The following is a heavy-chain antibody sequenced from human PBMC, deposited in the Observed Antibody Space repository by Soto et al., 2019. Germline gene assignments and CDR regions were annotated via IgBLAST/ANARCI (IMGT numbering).Heavy chain of an antibody. J-gene: IGHJ2*01. V-gene: IGHV4-34*01. CDR3: ARGRPRQRYDFWSGYRNWYFDL. CDR1: GGSFSGYY. D-gene: IGHD3-3*01. Sequence: QVQLQQWGAELLKPSETLSLTCAVYGGSFSGYYWSWIRQPPGKGLEWIGEINHSGSTNYNPSLKSRVTISVDTSKNQFSLKLSSVTAADTAVYYCARGRPRQRYDFWSGYRNWYFDLWGRGTLVTVSS. CDR2: INHSGST.